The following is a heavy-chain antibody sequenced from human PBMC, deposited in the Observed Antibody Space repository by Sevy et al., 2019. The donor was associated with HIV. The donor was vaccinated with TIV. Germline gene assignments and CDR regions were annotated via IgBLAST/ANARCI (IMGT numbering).Heavy chain of an antibody. CDR1: GYNFINYG. V-gene: IGHV1-18*01. D-gene: IGHD3-22*01. CDR3: GKCTLWVYDPTNRKCGMDV. Sequence: ASVKVSCKASGYNFINYGISWVRQAPGQGLEWVGGSSPFAGSPNYPQKLQDRVTVTTDTATNTAYMELRNLRSDDTAVYYCGKCTLWVYDPTNRKCGMDVWGQGTTVTVSS. J-gene: IGHJ6*02. CDR2: SSPFAGSP.